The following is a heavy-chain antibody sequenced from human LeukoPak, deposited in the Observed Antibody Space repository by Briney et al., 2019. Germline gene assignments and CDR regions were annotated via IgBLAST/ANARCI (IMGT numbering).Heavy chain of an antibody. J-gene: IGHJ6*03. CDR1: GFTFDDYG. CDR3: VRETPIAVAGTIYFYFYMDV. D-gene: IGHD6-19*01. Sequence: GGSLRLSCAASGFTFDDYGMSWVRQAPGKGLEWVSGINWNGGSTTYADSVRGRFTISRDNAKNSLYLQMSSLRAEDTALYYCVRETPIAVAGTIYFYFYMDVWGKGTTVTVSS. V-gene: IGHV3-20*04. CDR2: INWNGGST.